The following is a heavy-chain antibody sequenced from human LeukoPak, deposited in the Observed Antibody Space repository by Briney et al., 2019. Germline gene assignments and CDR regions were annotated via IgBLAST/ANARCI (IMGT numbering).Heavy chain of an antibody. CDR2: IIPIFGTA. CDR1: GGTFSSYA. D-gene: IGHD1-7*01. CDR3: ASGRNWNYGREAQHYCYYYYMDV. J-gene: IGHJ6*03. Sequence: SVKVSCKASGGTFSSYAISWVRQAPGQGLEWMGGIIPIFGTANYAQKFQGRVTITTDESTSTAYMELSSLRSEDTAVYYCASGRNWNYGREAQHYCYYYYMDVWGKGTTVTVSS. V-gene: IGHV1-69*05.